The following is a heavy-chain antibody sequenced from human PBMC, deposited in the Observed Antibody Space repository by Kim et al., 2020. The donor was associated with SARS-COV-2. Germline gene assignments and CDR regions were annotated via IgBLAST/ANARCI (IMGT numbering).Heavy chain of an antibody. J-gene: IGHJ4*02. D-gene: IGHD3-3*01. CDR1: GFTFSSYS. CDR3: AREGVRDFWISDDLGY. V-gene: IGHV3-21*01. CDR2: ISSSSSYI. Sequence: GGSLRLSCAASGFTFSSYSMNWVRQAPGKGLEWVSSISSSSSYIYYADSVKGRFTISRDNAKNSLYLQMNSLRAEDTAVYYCAREGVRDFWISDDLGYWGQGTLVTVSS.